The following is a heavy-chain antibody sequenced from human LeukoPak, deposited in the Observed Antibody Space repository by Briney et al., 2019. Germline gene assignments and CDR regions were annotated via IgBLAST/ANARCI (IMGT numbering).Heavy chain of an antibody. J-gene: IGHJ4*02. CDR2: IYSGGSP. CDR3: ARKLGTVDDY. Sequence: RGSLRLSCAASGFTVSTNYMSWVRQSPGKGLEWVSVIYSGGSPYYADSVKGRFTISRDDSKNTLYLQMNCLRVEDTAMYYCARKLGTVDDYWGQGTLVTVSS. CDR1: GFTVSTNY. V-gene: IGHV3-53*01. D-gene: IGHD7-27*01.